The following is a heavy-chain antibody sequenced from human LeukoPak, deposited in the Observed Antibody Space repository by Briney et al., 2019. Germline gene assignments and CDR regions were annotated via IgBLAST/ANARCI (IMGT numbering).Heavy chain of an antibody. Sequence: NPSETLSLTCTVSGGSISSSSYYWGWIRQPPGKGLEWIGSIYYSGSTYYNPSLKSRVTISVDTSKNQFSLKLSSVTAADTAVYYCAREEGDYYDSSETWGQGTLVTVSS. CDR1: GGSISSSSYY. J-gene: IGHJ5*02. CDR3: AREEGDYYDSSET. V-gene: IGHV4-39*02. D-gene: IGHD3-22*01. CDR2: IYYSGST.